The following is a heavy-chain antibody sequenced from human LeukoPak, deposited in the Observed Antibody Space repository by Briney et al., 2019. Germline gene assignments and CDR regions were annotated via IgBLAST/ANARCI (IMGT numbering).Heavy chain of an antibody. Sequence: ASVNVSCKASGYTFTGYYMHWVRQAPGQGLEWMGWTNPNSGGTNYAQKFQGWVTMTRDTSISTAYMELSRLRSDDTAVYYCARDASLDCSSTSCSWFDPWGQGTLVTVSS. CDR2: TNPNSGGT. CDR3: ARDASLDCSSTSCSWFDP. CDR1: GYTFTGYY. D-gene: IGHD2-2*01. J-gene: IGHJ5*02. V-gene: IGHV1-2*04.